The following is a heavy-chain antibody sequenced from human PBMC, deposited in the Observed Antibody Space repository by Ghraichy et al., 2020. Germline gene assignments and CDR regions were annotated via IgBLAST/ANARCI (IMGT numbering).Heavy chain of an antibody. V-gene: IGHV4-59*13. D-gene: IGHD1-26*01. CDR3: ARGSRRELPFDY. CDR2: IYYSGST. J-gene: IGHJ4*02. CDR1: GGSISSYY. Sequence: SETLSLTCTVSGGSISSYYWSWIRQPPGKGLEWIGYIYYSGSTNYNPSLKSRVTISVDTSKNQFSLKLSSVTAAATAVYYCARGSRRELPFDYWGQGTLVTVSS.